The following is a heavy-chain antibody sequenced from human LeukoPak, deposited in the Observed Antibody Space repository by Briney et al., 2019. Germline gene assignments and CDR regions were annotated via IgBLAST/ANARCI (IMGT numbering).Heavy chain of an antibody. CDR1: GGSISIYY. D-gene: IGHD3-3*01. J-gene: IGHJ6*02. CDR2: IYYSGSS. Sequence: SETLSLTCTVSGGSISIYYWSWIRQPPGKGLEWIGYIYYSGSSTYNPSLKSRVTISVDTSKNQFSLKLSSVTAADTAVYYCARHNYDFWSGYYSYYYYYGMDVWGQGTTVTVSS. CDR3: ARHNYDFWSGYYSYYYYYGMDV. V-gene: IGHV4-59*01.